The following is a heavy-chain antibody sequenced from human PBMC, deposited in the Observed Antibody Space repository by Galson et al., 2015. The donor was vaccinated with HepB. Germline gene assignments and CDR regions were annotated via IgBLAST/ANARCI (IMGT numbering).Heavy chain of an antibody. J-gene: IGHJ4*02. CDR3: ASIRYCSSTSCYTHFDY. D-gene: IGHD2-2*02. Sequence: LRLSCAASGFTFSSYSMNWVRQAPGKGLEWVSSISSSSSYIYYADSVKGRFTISRDNAKNSLYLQMNSLRAEDTAVYYCASIRYCSSTSCYTHFDYWGQGTLVTVSS. V-gene: IGHV3-21*01. CDR2: ISSSSSYI. CDR1: GFTFSSYS.